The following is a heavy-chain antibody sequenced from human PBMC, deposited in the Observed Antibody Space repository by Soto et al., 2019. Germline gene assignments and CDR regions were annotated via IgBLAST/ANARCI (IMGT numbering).Heavy chain of an antibody. CDR2: INHSGST. Sequence: QVQLQQWGAGLLKPSETLSLTCAVYGGSFSGYYWSWIRQPPGKGLEWIGEINHSGSTNYNPSLKSRVTISVDTSKNQFSLKLSSVTAADTAVYYCARAQRGMVRGVIINPRGRYFDYWGQGTLVTVSS. J-gene: IGHJ4*02. CDR3: ARAQRGMVRGVIINPRGRYFDY. D-gene: IGHD3-10*01. V-gene: IGHV4-34*01. CDR1: GGSFSGYY.